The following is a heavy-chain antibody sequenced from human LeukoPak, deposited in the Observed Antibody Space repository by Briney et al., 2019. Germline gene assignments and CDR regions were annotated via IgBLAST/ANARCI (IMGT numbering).Heavy chain of an antibody. CDR2: INHSGST. CDR1: GGSFSGYY. V-gene: IGHV4-34*01. D-gene: IGHD6-13*01. Sequence: SETLSLTCAVYGGSFSGYYWSWIRQPPGKGLEWIGEINHSGSTNYNPFLKSRVTISVDTSKNQFSLKLSSVTAADTAVYYCARGHSSSWYYFDYWGQGTLVTVSS. CDR3: ARGHSSSWYYFDY. J-gene: IGHJ4*02.